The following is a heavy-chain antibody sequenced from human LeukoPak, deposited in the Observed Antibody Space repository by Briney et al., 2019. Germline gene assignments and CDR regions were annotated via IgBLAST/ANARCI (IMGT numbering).Heavy chain of an antibody. J-gene: IGHJ4*02. CDR3: ARGMYSGSYLPTQCFDY. V-gene: IGHV1-18*01. CDR2: ISSYNGVK. D-gene: IGHD1-26*01. Sequence: GASVKVSCKASGYTFISSDINWMRQAPGQGLEWMGWISSYNGVKNYAQKLQGRVTMTTDTSTSTAYMELRSLRSDDTAVYYCARGMYSGSYLPTQCFDYWGQGTLVTVSS. CDR1: GYTFISSD.